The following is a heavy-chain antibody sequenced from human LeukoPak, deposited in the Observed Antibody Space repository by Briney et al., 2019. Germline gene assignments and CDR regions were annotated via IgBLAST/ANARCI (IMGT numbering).Heavy chain of an antibody. CDR1: GFTFSSSA. Sequence: GGSLRLSCAASGFTFSSSAMHWVRQASGKGLEWVGRIRSKAISYATAYAASVKGRFTISRDDSKNTAYLQMNSLKTEDTAVYYCTRLRSPYGDYAPYYYGMDVWGQGTTVTVSS. J-gene: IGHJ6*02. V-gene: IGHV3-73*01. D-gene: IGHD4-17*01. CDR3: TRLRSPYGDYAPYYYGMDV. CDR2: IRSKAISYAT.